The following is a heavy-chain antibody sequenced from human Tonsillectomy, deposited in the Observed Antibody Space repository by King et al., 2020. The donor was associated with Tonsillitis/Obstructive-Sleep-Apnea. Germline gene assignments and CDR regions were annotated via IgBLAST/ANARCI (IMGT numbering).Heavy chain of an antibody. CDR3: ARHKSNHDSSGYYGDYYYYYMDV. Sequence: QLVQSGAEVKKPGESLKISCKGSGYSFTSYWIGWVRQMPGKGLEWMGIIYPGDSDTRYSPSFQGQVTISADKSISTAYLQWRSLKASDTAMYYCARHKSNHDSSGYYGDYYYYYMDVWGKGTTVTVSS. CDR1: GYSFTSYW. J-gene: IGHJ6*03. CDR2: IYPGDSDT. D-gene: IGHD3-22*01. V-gene: IGHV5-51*01.